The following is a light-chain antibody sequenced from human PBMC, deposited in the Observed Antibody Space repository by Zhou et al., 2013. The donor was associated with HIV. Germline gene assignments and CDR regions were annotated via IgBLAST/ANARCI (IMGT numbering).Light chain of an antibody. CDR1: QDIGNS. V-gene: IGKV1-33*01. CDR2: DAS. CDR3: QKYNMAPLT. Sequence: DIQMTQSPSSLSASIGDKVTITCQASQDIGNSLNWYQQQPGKAPKLLIYDASNLESGVPSRFSGIGSGTEFTFTISSLQPEDVATYYCQKYNMAPLTFGGGTKVEIK. J-gene: IGKJ4*01.